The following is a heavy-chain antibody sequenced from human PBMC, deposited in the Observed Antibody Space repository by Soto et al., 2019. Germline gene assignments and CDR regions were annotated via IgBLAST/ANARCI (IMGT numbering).Heavy chain of an antibody. CDR1: GLDFSSEV. Sequence: SLRLSCAASGLDFSSEVMCWVRQAPGKGLEWVSSISGSGRTIYHADSMRGRFAISRDNSKNSLYLQLNNLRVDDTAVYYCAKVGPSYYYGMDVWGQGTTVTVSS. V-gene: IGHV3-23*01. CDR3: AKVGPSYYYGMDV. CDR2: ISGSGRTI. D-gene: IGHD1-26*01. J-gene: IGHJ6*02.